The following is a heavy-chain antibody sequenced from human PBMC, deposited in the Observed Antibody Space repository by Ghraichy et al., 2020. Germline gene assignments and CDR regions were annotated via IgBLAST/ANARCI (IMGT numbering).Heavy chain of an antibody. V-gene: IGHV3-30*04. CDR2: ISYDGSNK. CDR1: GFTFTTYA. D-gene: IGHD3-10*01. Sequence: GGSLRLSCVASGFTFTTYALHWVRQAPGKGLEWVAVISYDGSNKYYADSVKGRFIISRDNSKNTLYLQMNSLRAEDTAVYYCARDKDYYGSGSYSGYFDYWGQGTLVTVSS. CDR3: ARDKDYYGSGSYSGYFDY. J-gene: IGHJ4*02.